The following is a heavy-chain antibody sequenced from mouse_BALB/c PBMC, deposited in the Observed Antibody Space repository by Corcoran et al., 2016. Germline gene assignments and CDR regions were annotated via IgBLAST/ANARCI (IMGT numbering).Heavy chain of an antibody. J-gene: IGHJ3*01. Sequence: EVQLQQSGAELVRPGALVKLSYKASGFNIKDYYMHWVKQRPEQGLEWIGWIDPENGNTIYDPKFQGKASITADTSSNTAYLQLSSLTSEDTAVYYCALYGSWFAYWGQGTLVTVSA. CDR2: IDPENGNT. V-gene: IGHV14-1*02. CDR1: GFNIKDYY. CDR3: ALYGSWFAY. D-gene: IGHD2-1*01.